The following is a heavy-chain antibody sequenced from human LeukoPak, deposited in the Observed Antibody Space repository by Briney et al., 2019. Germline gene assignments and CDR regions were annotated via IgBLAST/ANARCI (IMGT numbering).Heavy chain of an antibody. CDR1: GFTFSSYG. D-gene: IGHD2-21*02. CDR3: AKVPLRTAFKYFDY. Sequence: GGSLRLSCAASGFTFSSYGMHWVRQAPGKGLEWVAFIRYDGSNKYYADSVKGRFTISRDNSKNTLYLQMNSLRAEDTAVYYCAKVPLRTAFKYFDYWGQGTLVTVSS. V-gene: IGHV3-30*02. CDR2: IRYDGSNK. J-gene: IGHJ4*02.